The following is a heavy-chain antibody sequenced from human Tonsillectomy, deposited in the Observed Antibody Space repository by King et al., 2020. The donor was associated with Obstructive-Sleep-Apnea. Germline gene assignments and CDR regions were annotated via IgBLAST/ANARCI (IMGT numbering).Heavy chain of an antibody. D-gene: IGHD2-8*02. V-gene: IGHV3-30*02. CDR2: IRPDGTTK. Sequence: VQLVESGGGVVQPGGSLRLSCSASGFTFHSHVMHWVRQAPGRELEGVAFIRPDGTTKYYVDSVEGRFVISRDNSKNMLHLQLNRLRVDDTAIYYCGKDISSDSWWYGMDVWGQGTTVTVSS. CDR3: GKDISSDSWWYGMDV. J-gene: IGHJ6*02. CDR1: GFTFHSHV.